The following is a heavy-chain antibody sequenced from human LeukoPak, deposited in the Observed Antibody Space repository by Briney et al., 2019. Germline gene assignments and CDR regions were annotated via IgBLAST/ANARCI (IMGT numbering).Heavy chain of an antibody. CDR1: GGTFSSYA. V-gene: IGHV1-69*04. Sequence: SVKVSCKASGGTFSSYAISWVRQAPGQGLEWMGRIIPILGIANYAQKFQGRVTITADKSTSTAYTELSSLRSEDTAVYYCARVRYCTNGVCTYYYYYGMDVWGQGTTVTVSS. CDR3: ARVRYCTNGVCTYYYYYGMDV. D-gene: IGHD2-8*01. J-gene: IGHJ6*02. CDR2: IIPILGIA.